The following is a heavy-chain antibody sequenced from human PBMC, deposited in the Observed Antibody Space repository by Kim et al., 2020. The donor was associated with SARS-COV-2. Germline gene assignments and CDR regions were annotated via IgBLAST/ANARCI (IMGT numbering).Heavy chain of an antibody. Sequence: GESLKISCKGSGYKFTSYWIGWVRQMPGKGLEWMGIIYPGDSDTRYSPSFQGQVTISADKSISTAYLQWSSLKASDTAIYYCARVHFDVWGSYRYMFAYFDCWGQGTLVTVSS. CDR3: ARVHFDVWGSYRYMFAYFDC. J-gene: IGHJ4*02. CDR2: IYPGDSDT. V-gene: IGHV5-51*01. D-gene: IGHD3-16*02. CDR1: GYKFTSYW.